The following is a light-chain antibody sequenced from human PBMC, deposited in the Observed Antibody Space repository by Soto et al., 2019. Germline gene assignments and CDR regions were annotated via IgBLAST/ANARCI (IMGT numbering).Light chain of an antibody. CDR1: QGISSY. Sequence: IQLTQSPSSLSASVGDRVTITCWASQGISSYLAWYQQKPGKAPKLLIYAASTLQSGVPSRFSGSGSGTDFTLTISRLQPEDFATYYCQQLNSYPFTFGQGTRLEIK. CDR2: AAS. V-gene: IGKV1-9*01. CDR3: QQLNSYPFT. J-gene: IGKJ5*01.